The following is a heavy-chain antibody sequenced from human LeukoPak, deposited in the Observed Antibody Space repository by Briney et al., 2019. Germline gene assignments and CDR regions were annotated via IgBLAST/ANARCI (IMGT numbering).Heavy chain of an antibody. D-gene: IGHD1-1*01. J-gene: IGHJ4*02. CDR1: GYTLTELS. CDR2: FDPEDGET. CDR3: ATEGTKLEPTTTSFFDY. Sequence: GASVKVSCKVSGYTLTELSMHWVRQAPGKGLEWMGGFDPEDGETIYAQKFQGRVTMTEDTSTDTAYMELSSLRSEDTAVYYCATEGTKLEPTTTSFFDYWGQGTLVTVSS. V-gene: IGHV1-24*01.